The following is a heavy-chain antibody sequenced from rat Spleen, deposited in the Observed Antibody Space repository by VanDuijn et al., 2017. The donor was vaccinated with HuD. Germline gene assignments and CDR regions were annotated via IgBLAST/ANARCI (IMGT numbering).Heavy chain of an antibody. V-gene: IGHV3-1*01. CDR2: ISYSGST. D-gene: IGHD1-12*02. J-gene: IGHJ1*01. CDR3: ATGYDGPYWYFDF. CDR1: SYSITNNY. Sequence: EVQLQESGPGLVKPSQSLSLTCSVTSYSITNNYWGWIRKFPGNKMEWIGHISYSGSTSYNPSLKSRISITRDTSKNQFFLQLNSVTTEDTATYYCATGYDGPYWYFDFWGPGTMVTVSS.